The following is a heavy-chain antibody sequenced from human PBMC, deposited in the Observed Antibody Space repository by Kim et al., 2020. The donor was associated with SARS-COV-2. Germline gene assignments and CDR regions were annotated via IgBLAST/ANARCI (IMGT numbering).Heavy chain of an antibody. J-gene: IGHJ4*02. CDR3: ARDSLTSIRGSPPFDY. Sequence: GGSLRLSCAASGFTFSSYSMNWVRQAPGKGLEWVSYISSSSSTIYYADSVKGRFTISRDNAKNSLYLQMNSLRDEDTAVYYCARDSLTSIRGSPPFDYWGQGTLVTVSS. CDR1: GFTFSSYS. V-gene: IGHV3-48*02. CDR2: ISSSSSTI. D-gene: IGHD1-26*01.